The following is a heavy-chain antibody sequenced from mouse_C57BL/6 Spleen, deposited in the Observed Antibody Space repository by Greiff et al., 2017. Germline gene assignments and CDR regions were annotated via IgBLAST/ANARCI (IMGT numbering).Heavy chain of an antibody. J-gene: IGHJ2*01. CDR1: GYTFTSYW. D-gene: IGHD1-1*01. V-gene: IGHV1-72*01. CDR3: GRKEDYYYGSSYFGY. CDR2: IDPTGGGT. Sequence: QVQLQQPGAELVKPGASVKLSCKASGYTFTSYWMHWVKQRPGRGLEWIGRIDPTGGGTKYNEKFKSKATLTVDKPSSTAYMQLSSLTSEDSAVYYCGRKEDYYYGSSYFGYWGQGTTLTVSS.